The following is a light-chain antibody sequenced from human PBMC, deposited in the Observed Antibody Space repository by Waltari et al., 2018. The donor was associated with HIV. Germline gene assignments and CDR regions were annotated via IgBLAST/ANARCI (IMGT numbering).Light chain of an antibody. Sequence: SYVLTQPPSVSVAPGQTAKISCGGKNIEYKGVQWYQQKPGQAPVLVIYDYSDRPTGIPERFSGSNSGNTATLTVSMVEAGDEADYYCQLWDTSSDHPAFFGGGTKLTVV. CDR1: NIEYKG. CDR2: DYS. J-gene: IGLJ2*01. CDR3: QLWDTSSDHPAF. V-gene: IGLV3-21*02.